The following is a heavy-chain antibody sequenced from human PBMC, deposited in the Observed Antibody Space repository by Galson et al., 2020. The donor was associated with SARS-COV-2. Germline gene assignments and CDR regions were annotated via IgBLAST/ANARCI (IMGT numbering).Heavy chain of an antibody. CDR2: IRSKAYGGTT. J-gene: IGHJ4*02. CDR3: TRENYDSSGYYWGWSSQFDY. CDR1: GFTFGDYA. V-gene: IGHV3-49*03. Sequence: GGSLRLSCTASGFTFGDYAMSWFRQAPGKGLEWVGFIRSKAYGGTTEYAASVNGRFTISRDDSKSIAYLQMNSLKTEDTAVYYCTRENYDSSGYYWGWSSQFDYWGQGTLVTVSS. D-gene: IGHD3-22*01.